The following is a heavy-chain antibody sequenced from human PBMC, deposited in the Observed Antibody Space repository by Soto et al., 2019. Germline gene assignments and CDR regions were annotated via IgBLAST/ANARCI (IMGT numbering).Heavy chain of an antibody. J-gene: IGHJ5*01. CDR3: AKGFSTGLYVDS. Sequence: SETLSLTCSVSGDSVTSDSDYWTWIRQPPGKTLEWVGFILSSGGTSTNPSLRSRLSMSVDTSKNQFSMRMTSVTAADTGVYFCAKGFSTGLYVDSWGRGAQVTVSS. V-gene: IGHV4-61*01. CDR1: GDSVTSDSDY. CDR2: ILSSGGT. D-gene: IGHD6-19*01.